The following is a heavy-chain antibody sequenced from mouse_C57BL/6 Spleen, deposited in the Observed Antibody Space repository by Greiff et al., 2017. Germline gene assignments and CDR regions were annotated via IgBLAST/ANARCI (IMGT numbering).Heavy chain of an antibody. CDR3: ARGFNWDVGFDV. Sequence: QVQLQQPGAELVKPGASVKMSCKASGYTFTSYWITWVKPRPGQGLEWIGDIYPGSGSTNYNEKFKSKATLTVDTSSSTAYMQLSSLTSEDSAVDYCARGFNWDVGFDVWGTGTTVTVSS. CDR2: IYPGSGST. D-gene: IGHD4-1*01. J-gene: IGHJ1*03. V-gene: IGHV1-55*01. CDR1: GYTFTSYW.